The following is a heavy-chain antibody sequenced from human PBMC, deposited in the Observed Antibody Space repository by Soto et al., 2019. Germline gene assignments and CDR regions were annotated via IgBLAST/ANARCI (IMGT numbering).Heavy chain of an antibody. D-gene: IGHD3-3*01. V-gene: IGHV1-24*01. Sequence: QLQLVQSGAEVKKPGASVKVSCKVSGYTLAELSMHWVRQAPGKGLEWMGGFDPEDAETIYALKFQGRVSMTIDTSTDTADMELTSLRAEDSAVYYCTTGQRPIRFLEWLSRYYFDFWGQGTLVTVSS. CDR3: TTGQRPIRFLEWLSRYYFDF. CDR2: FDPEDAET. J-gene: IGHJ4*02. CDR1: GYTLAELS.